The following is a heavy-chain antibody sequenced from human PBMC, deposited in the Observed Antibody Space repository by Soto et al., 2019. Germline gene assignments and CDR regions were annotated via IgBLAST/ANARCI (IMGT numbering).Heavy chain of an antibody. CDR2: IYYSGST. Sequence: VQLLESGGGLVQPGGSLRLSCAASGFTFSSYAMSWVRQAPGKGLEWIGYIYYSGSTYYNPSLKSRVTISVDTSKNQFSLKLSSVTAADTAVYYCARVKVLGYCSSTSCAWEVYYYGMDVWGQGTTVTVSS. CDR3: ARVKVLGYCSSTSCAWEVYYYGMDV. D-gene: IGHD2-2*01. V-gene: IGHV4-31*02. J-gene: IGHJ6*02. CDR1: GFTFSSYA.